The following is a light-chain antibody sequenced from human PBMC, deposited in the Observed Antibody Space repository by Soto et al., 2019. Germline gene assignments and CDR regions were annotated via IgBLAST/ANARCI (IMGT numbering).Light chain of an antibody. CDR2: DVR. CDR1: SSDVASYNY. V-gene: IGLV2-11*01. CDR3: CSYAGSYTYV. Sequence: ALTQPRSVSGSPGQSVTISCTGTSSDVASYNYVSWYQQHPGKAPKLIIYDVRKRPSGVPDRFFGSKSASTASLTISGLQAEDEAEYYCCSYAGSYTYVYGTGTKVTVL. J-gene: IGLJ1*01.